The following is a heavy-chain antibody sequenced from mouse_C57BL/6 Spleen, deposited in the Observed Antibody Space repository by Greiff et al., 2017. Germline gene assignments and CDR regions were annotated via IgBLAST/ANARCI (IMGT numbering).Heavy chain of an antibody. CDR1: GYTFTDHS. Sequence: QVQLQQSDAELVKPGASVKISCKASGYTFTDHSIHWMKQRPEQGLEWIGNIYPSDGGTNYNEKFKGKATLTADKSSSTAYMQLNSLTSEDYAVYFCAIDYHGRLAYWGQGTLVTVSA. J-gene: IGHJ3*01. V-gene: IGHV1-78*01. CDR2: IYPSDGGT. CDR3: AIDYHGRLAY. D-gene: IGHD1-1*02.